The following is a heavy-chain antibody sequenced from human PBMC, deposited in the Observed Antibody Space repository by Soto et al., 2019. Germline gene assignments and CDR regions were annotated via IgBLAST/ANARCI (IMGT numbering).Heavy chain of an antibody. CDR1: GDTVSSTRW. V-gene: IGHV4-4*02. D-gene: IGHD4-17*01. CDR3: ARASTTVTNYFDY. Sequence: SETLSLTCTVSGDTVSSTRWWSWVRLSPGRGLEWIGDIYHSGSTYYNPSLKSRVTISVDRSKNQFSLKLSSVTAADTAVYYCARASTTVTNYFDYWGQGTLVTVSS. J-gene: IGHJ4*02. CDR2: IYHSGST.